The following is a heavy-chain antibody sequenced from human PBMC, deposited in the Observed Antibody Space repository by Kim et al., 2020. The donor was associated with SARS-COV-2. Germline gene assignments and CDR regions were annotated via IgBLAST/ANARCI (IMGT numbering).Heavy chain of an antibody. CDR1: GFTFSSYD. CDR2: ISYDGSNK. V-gene: IGHV3-30*18. CDR3: AKSLAAAGTDYGMDV. J-gene: IGHJ6*02. Sequence: GGSLRLTCAASGFTFSSYDMHWVRQAPGKGLEWVAVISYDGSNKYYEDSVKGRFTISRDNSKNTLYLQMNSLRAEDTAVYYCAKSLAAAGTDYGMDVWGQGTTVTVSS. D-gene: IGHD6-13*01.